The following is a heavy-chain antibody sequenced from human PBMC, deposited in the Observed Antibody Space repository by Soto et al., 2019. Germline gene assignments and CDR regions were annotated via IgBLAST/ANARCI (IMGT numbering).Heavy chain of an antibody. Sequence: GGSLRLSCASSGFTFCVYYMSCIRQAPGKGLEWVSYISSSGSTIYYADSVKGRFTISRDNAKNSLYLQMNSLRAEDTAVYYCARTYDSSGYYYVGYWGQGTLVTVSS. V-gene: IGHV3-11*01. D-gene: IGHD3-22*01. J-gene: IGHJ4*02. CDR1: GFTFCVYY. CDR3: ARTYDSSGYYYVGY. CDR2: ISSSGSTI.